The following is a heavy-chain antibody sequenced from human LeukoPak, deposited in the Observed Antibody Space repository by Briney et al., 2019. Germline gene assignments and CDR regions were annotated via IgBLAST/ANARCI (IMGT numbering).Heavy chain of an antibody. CDR1: GGSISSYY. J-gene: IGHJ4*02. V-gene: IGHV4-59*01. D-gene: IGHD3-3*01. Sequence: SETLSLTCTVSGGSISSYYWSWIRQPPGKGLEWIGYIYYSGSTNYNPSLKSRVTISVDTSKNQFSLKLSSVTAADTAVYYCARGPRWSGYYPYFDYWGQGTLVTVSS. CDR2: IYYSGST. CDR3: ARGPRWSGYYPYFDY.